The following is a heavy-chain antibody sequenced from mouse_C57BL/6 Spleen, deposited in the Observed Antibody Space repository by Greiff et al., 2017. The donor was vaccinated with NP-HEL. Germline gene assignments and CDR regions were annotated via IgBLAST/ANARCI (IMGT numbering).Heavy chain of an antibody. Sequence: EVQLQESGPELVKPGASVKIPCKASGYTFTDYNMDWVKQSHGKSLEWIGDINPNNGGTIYNQKFKGKATLTVDKSSSTAYMELRSLTSEDTAVYYCARESTTVVEGFAYWGQGTLVTVSA. J-gene: IGHJ3*01. V-gene: IGHV1-18*01. CDR2: INPNNGGT. CDR1: GYTFTDYN. CDR3: ARESTTVVEGFAY. D-gene: IGHD1-1*01.